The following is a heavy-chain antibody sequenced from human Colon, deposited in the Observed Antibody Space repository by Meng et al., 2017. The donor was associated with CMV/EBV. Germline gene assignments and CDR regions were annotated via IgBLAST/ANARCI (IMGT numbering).Heavy chain of an antibody. CDR2: IFNSEST. J-gene: IGHJ3*02. V-gene: IGHV4-4*02. CDR1: GGSISSSKW. CDR3: ARSKDIVIVEAAQAVFDI. Sequence: SETLSLTCSVSGGSISSSKWWSWVRQSPGKGLEWIGEIFNSESTNYNPSLESRVTISVDKSKNQFSLKLSSVTAADTAVYYCARSKDIVIVEAAQAVFDIWGQGTMVTVSS. D-gene: IGHD2-2*01.